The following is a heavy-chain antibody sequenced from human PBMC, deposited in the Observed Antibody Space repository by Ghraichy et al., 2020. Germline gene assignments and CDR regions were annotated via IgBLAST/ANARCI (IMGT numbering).Heavy chain of an antibody. J-gene: IGHJ4*02. Sequence: ASVKVSCKTSGYTFTGYYIHWVRQAPGQGLEWMGWINPDNGGTNYAQKFQGRVTMTRDTSITTAYMELSRLRSDDTAVYYCARDFRGYTYGYLSRFDYWGQGTLVTVSS. V-gene: IGHV1-2*02. CDR1: GYTFTGYY. CDR2: INPDNGGT. D-gene: IGHD5-18*01. CDR3: ARDFRGYTYGYLSRFDY.